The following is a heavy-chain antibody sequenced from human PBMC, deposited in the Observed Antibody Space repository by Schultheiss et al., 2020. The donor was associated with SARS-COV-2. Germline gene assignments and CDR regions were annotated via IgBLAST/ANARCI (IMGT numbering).Heavy chain of an antibody. D-gene: IGHD1-7*01. V-gene: IGHV3-7*01. CDR2: IKQDGSEK. CDR3: ARDTVDWNSNFDC. Sequence: GSLRLSCAASGFTFSSYWMSWVRQAPGKGLEWVANIKQDGSEKYYVDSVKGRFTISRDNAKNSLYLQMNSLRAEDTAVYYCARDTVDWNSNFDCWGQGTLVTVSS. J-gene: IGHJ4*02. CDR1: GFTFSSYW.